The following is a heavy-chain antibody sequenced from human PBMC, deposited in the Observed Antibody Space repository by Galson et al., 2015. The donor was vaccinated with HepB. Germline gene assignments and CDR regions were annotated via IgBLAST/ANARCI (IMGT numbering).Heavy chain of an antibody. CDR3: ARVRRWLMDY. CDR2: INSDGSST. CDR1: GFTFSSYW. D-gene: IGHD5-24*01. V-gene: IGHV3-74*01. J-gene: IGHJ4*02. Sequence: SLRLSCAASGFTFSSYWMHWLRQAPGKGVVWVSRINSDGSSTSYADSVKGRFTISRDNAKNTLYLQMNSLRAEDTAVYYCARVRRWLMDYWGQGTLVTVSS.